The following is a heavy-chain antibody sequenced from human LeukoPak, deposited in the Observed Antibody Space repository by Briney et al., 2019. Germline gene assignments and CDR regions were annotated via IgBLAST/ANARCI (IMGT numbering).Heavy chain of an antibody. D-gene: IGHD3-3*01. CDR2: IYYSGST. J-gene: IGHJ6*03. CDR3: ASTGRRITIFASRQPDMDV. Sequence: SETLSLTCTVSGGSISSSSYYWGWIRQPPGKGLEWIGSIYYSGSTYYNPSLKSRVTISVDTSKNQFSLKLSSVTAADTAVYYCASTGRRITIFASRQPDMDVWGKGTTVTVSS. CDR1: GGSISSSSYY. V-gene: IGHV4-39*01.